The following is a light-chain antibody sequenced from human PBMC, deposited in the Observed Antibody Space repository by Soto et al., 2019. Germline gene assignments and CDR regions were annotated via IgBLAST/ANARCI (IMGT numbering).Light chain of an antibody. J-gene: IGKJ1*01. V-gene: IGKV1-39*01. CDR3: QQYNSYSPWT. CDR1: QTISNF. CDR2: SAS. Sequence: DIQMTQSPSSLSASVGDRVTITCRASQTISNFLNWYQKKPGKAPTLLIYSASSLQRGVPANFSGSGSGADFTLTISHVRPEDLATYYCQQYNSYSPWTFGQGTKVEIK.